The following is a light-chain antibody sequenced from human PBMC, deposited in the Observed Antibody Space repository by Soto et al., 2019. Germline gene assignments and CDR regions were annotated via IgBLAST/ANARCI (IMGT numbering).Light chain of an antibody. V-gene: IGKV3D-20*02. CDR1: QTVRNNY. Sequence: EFVLTQSPGTLSLSPGERATLSCRASQTVRNNYLAWYQQKPGQAPRLLIYDASSRATGIPDRFSGGGSGTDFPLTISRLEPEDFATYYCQQLNAYPLTFGQGTRLEIK. J-gene: IGKJ5*01. CDR3: QQLNAYPLT. CDR2: DAS.